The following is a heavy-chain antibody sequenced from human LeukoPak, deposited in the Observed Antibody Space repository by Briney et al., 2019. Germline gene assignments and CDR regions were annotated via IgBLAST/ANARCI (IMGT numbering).Heavy chain of an antibody. CDR1: GFTFSGYA. CDR3: AKEGSKSYFDS. J-gene: IGHJ4*02. D-gene: IGHD3-10*01. V-gene: IGHV3-23*01. CDR2: FSGSGGNS. Sequence: GGSLRLSCAASGFTFSGYAMSWVRQAPGQGLEWVSVFSGSGGNSYYADSVKGRFTMSRDNSKNTLYLQMNSLRAEDTAVYYCAKEGSKSYFDSWGQGTLVTVSS.